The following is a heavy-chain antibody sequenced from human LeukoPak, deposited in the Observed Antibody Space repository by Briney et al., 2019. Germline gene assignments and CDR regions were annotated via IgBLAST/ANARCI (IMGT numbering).Heavy chain of an antibody. J-gene: IGHJ4*02. Sequence: GRSLRLPCAASGFTFSSYAMHWVRQAPGKGLEWVAVISYDGSNKYYADSVKGRFTISRDNSKNTLYLQMNSLRAEDTAVYYCARIRSLRSVFNEPTVDYWGQGTLVTVSS. CDR2: ISYDGSNK. CDR1: GFTFSSYA. V-gene: IGHV3-30*01. CDR3: ARIRSLRSVFNEPTVDY. D-gene: IGHD1-1*01.